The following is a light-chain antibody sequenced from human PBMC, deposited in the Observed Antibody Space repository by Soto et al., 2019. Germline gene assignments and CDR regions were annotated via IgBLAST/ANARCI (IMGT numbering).Light chain of an antibody. CDR2: GAS. CDR3: QQYGSSPLT. Sequence: EIVLTQSPGTLSLSPGERATLSCRASQSVISTYLAWYQQKPGQAPMLLIYGASNRATGITDRFTGSGSGTDFTLTISRLEPEDFAVYYWQQYGSSPLTFGGGTKVEIK. J-gene: IGKJ4*01. V-gene: IGKV3-20*01. CDR1: QSVISTY.